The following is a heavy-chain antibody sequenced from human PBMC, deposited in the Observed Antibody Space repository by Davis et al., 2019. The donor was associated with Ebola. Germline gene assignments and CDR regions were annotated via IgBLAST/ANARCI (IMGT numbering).Heavy chain of an antibody. CDR3: ARDSLTTVTTYYYYGMDV. CDR1: GGSISSYY. V-gene: IGHV4-59*01. D-gene: IGHD4-17*01. Sequence: SETLSLTCTVSGGSISSYYWSWIRQPPGKGLEWIGYIYYSGSTYYNPSLKSRVTISVDTSKNQFSLKLSSVTAADTAVYYCARDSLTTVTTYYYYGMDVWGQGTTVTVSS. J-gene: IGHJ6*02. CDR2: IYYSGST.